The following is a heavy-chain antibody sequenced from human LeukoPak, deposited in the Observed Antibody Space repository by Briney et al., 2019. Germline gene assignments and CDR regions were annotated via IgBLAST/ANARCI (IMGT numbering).Heavy chain of an antibody. Sequence: SVKVSCKAAGGTFSSYAISWVRQAPGQGLEWMGGIIPIFGTANYAQKFQGRVTITADKSTSTVYIELSSLRSEDTAVYYCARDNYDILTGYYIDYFDYWGQGTLVTVSS. CDR2: IIPIFGTA. D-gene: IGHD3-9*01. J-gene: IGHJ4*02. V-gene: IGHV1-69*06. CDR3: ARDNYDILTGYYIDYFDY. CDR1: GGTFSSYA.